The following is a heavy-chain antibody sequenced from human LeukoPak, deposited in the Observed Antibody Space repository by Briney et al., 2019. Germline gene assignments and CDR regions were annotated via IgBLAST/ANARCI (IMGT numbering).Heavy chain of an antibody. CDR3: ASPGNYDVWSGYYLPH. CDR1: GFTLCIFA. Sequence: PGRSLRLSRAPSGFTLCIFAMLGVGAAPGKALGRGGVISYDGSNKYYEDCVKGQFTISRDNSKNTLYLQMNSLRAEDTAVYYCASPGNYDVWSGYYLPHWGQGTLVTVSS. CDR2: ISYDGSNK. J-gene: IGHJ1*01. V-gene: IGHV3-30*04. D-gene: IGHD3-3*01.